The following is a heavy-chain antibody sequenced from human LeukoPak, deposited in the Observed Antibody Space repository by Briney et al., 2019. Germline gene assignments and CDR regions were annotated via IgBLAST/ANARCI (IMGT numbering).Heavy chain of an antibody. J-gene: IGHJ4*02. CDR2: INHSGST. CDR1: GGSFSGYY. CDR3: ARGIIDGGDGYFDY. Sequence: SETLSLTWAVYGGSFSGYYWSWIRQPPAKGLEWIGEINHSGSTNYNPSLKSRVTISVDTSKNQFSLKLSSVTAADTAVYYCARGIIDGGDGYFDYWGQGTLVTVSS. D-gene: IGHD2/OR15-2a*01. V-gene: IGHV4-34*01.